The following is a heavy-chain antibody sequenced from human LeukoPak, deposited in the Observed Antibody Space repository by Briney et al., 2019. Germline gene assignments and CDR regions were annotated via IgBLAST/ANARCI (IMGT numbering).Heavy chain of an antibody. Sequence: ASVKVSCKASGGTFSSYTISWVRQAPGQGLEWMGRIIPILGIANYAQKFQGRVTITADKSTGTAYMELSSLRSEDTAVYYCARDYGGNARFDPWGQGTLVTVSS. V-gene: IGHV1-69*04. CDR3: ARDYGGNARFDP. CDR2: IIPILGIA. D-gene: IGHD4-23*01. J-gene: IGHJ5*02. CDR1: GGTFSSYT.